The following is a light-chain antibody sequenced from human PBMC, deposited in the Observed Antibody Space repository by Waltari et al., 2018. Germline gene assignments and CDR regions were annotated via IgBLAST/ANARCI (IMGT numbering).Light chain of an antibody. V-gene: IGLV3-21*03. CDR3: QVWDGDADHPV. CDR2: DDT. Sequence: YELTQPPSVSVAPGKTAKISCGGHDIRDKTVHWYPQKPGQAPVLVIYDDTVRPSGIPKRISGSDTATLTIARVEAGDEAVYYCQVWDGDADHPVFGGGTKLTVL. J-gene: IGLJ2*01. CDR1: DIRDKT.